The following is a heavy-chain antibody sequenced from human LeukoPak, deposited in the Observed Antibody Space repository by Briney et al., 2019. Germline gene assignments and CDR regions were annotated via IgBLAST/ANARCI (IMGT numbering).Heavy chain of an antibody. J-gene: IGHJ6*02. CDR1: GYTFTSYY. CDR2: INPSGGST. V-gene: IGHV1-46*01. CDR3: ARDSIGVGVVAANRFYYYGMDV. D-gene: IGHD2-15*01. Sequence: ASVKVSCKASGYTFTSYYMHWVRQAPGQGLEWMGIINPSGGSTSYAQKFQGRVTMTRDTSTSTVYMELSSLRSEDTAVYYCARDSIGVGVVAANRFYYYGMDVWGQGTTVTVSS.